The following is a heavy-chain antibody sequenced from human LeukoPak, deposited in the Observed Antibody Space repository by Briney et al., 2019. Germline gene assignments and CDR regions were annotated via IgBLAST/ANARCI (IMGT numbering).Heavy chain of an antibody. D-gene: IGHD3-10*01. CDR3: ARAPTYGSGSYAIDP. CDR2: IYYSGST. V-gene: IGHV4-30-4*08. J-gene: IGHJ5*02. Sequence: SQTLSLTCTVSGGSISSGDYYWSWIRQPPGKGLEWIGYIYYSGSTYYNPSLKSRVTISVDTSKNQFSLKLSSVTAADTAVYYCARAPTYGSGSYAIDPRGQGTLVTVSS. CDR1: GGSISSGDYY.